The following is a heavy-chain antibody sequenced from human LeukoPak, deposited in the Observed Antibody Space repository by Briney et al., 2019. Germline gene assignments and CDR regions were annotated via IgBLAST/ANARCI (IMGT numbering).Heavy chain of an antibody. D-gene: IGHD3-3*01. CDR2: ISSSSSYI. CDR1: GFTFSSYS. Sequence: GGSLRLSCAASGFTFSSYSMNWVRQAPGKGLEWVSSISSSSSYIYYADSVKGRFTISRDNAKNSLYLQMNSLRAEDTAVYYCARDLYYDFWSGYQRNWFDPWGQGTPVTVSS. V-gene: IGHV3-21*01. CDR3: ARDLYYDFWSGYQRNWFDP. J-gene: IGHJ5*02.